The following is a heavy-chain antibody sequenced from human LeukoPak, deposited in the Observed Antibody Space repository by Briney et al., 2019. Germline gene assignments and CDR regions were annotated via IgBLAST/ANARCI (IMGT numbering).Heavy chain of an antibody. CDR2: INSDGSST. V-gene: IGHV3-74*01. D-gene: IGHD2-21*02. Sequence: GGSLRLSCAASGFTFSSYWMHWVRQAPGKGLVWVSRINSDGSSTSYADSVKGRFTISRDNAKNTLYLQMNSLRAEDTAVYYCARDPGDRGYYYYGMDVWGQGTTVTVSS. CDR1: GFTFSSYW. J-gene: IGHJ6*02. CDR3: ARDPGDRGYYYYGMDV.